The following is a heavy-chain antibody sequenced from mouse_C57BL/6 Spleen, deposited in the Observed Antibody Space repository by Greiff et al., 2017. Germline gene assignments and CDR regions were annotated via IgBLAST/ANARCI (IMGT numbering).Heavy chain of an antibody. CDR2: IDPEDGDT. V-gene: IGHV14-1*01. Sequence: VQLQQSGAELVRPGASVKLSCTASGFNIKDYYMHWVKQRPEQGLEWIGRIDPEDGDTEYAPKFQGKATMTADTSSNTAYLQLSSLTSEDTAVYYCATDYGSSYDWYLDVWGTGTTVTVSS. J-gene: IGHJ1*03. D-gene: IGHD1-1*01. CDR1: GFNIKDYY. CDR3: ATDYGSSYDWYLDV.